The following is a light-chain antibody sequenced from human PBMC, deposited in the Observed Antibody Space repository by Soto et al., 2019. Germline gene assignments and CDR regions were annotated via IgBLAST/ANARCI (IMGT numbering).Light chain of an antibody. Sequence: DIQMTQSPSSLSASVGDRVSIPFQASQDISNHLSWYQHRAGRAPKLLIYDASNLETGVPSRFSGSRPGTDFTLTITSLQPEDIATYYCQEYDHYPLTFGGGTKVEIK. V-gene: IGKV1-33*01. CDR1: QDISNH. CDR2: DAS. CDR3: QEYDHYPLT. J-gene: IGKJ4*01.